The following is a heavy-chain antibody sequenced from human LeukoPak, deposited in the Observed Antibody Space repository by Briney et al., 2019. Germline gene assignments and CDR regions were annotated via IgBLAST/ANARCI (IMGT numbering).Heavy chain of an antibody. CDR3: AREPVRKRWFDS. CDR1: GFAFSNYW. V-gene: IGHV3-7*03. D-gene: IGHD3-10*01. Sequence: GGSLRLSCTGTGFAFSNYWMSWVRQAPGKGLEWVANIKYDGSEKYYVDSVKGRLTISRDNAKNSLYLQMNSLRAEDTAVYYCAREPVRKRWFDSWGQGTLVTVSS. CDR2: IKYDGSEK. J-gene: IGHJ5*01.